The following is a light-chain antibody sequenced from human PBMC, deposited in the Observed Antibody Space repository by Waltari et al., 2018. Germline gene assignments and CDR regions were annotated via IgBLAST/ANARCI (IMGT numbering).Light chain of an antibody. J-gene: IGKJ1*01. Sequence: EIVLTQSPGTLSLSPGERATLSCRASQSVSRTLAWFQQKPGQAPRLLIYDASTRATGIPDRFSGSGFGTDFSLTISRLEPEDFAVYYCQKYGTLPATFGQGTTVESK. CDR2: DAS. CDR3: QKYGTLPAT. CDR1: QSVSRT. V-gene: IGKV3-20*01.